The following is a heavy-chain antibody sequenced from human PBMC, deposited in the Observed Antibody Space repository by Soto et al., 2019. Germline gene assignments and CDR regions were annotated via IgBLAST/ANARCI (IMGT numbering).Heavy chain of an antibody. CDR1: GYTFTDYG. CDR3: ARDREYYYDSSGNYYYHYGLDV. D-gene: IGHD3-22*01. V-gene: IGHV1-18*04. J-gene: IGHJ6*02. Sequence: SRAEVKKPGASVKVSCKASGYTFTDYGISWVRQAPGQGLEWMGWISGYNGNTKYAQKFQGRVTMTTDTPTNTAYMELRSLRSDDTAVYYCARDREYYYDSSGNYYYHYGLDVWGQGTTVTVS. CDR2: ISGYNGNT.